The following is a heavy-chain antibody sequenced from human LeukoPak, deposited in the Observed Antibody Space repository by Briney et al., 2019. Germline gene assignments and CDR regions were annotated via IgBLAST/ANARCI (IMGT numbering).Heavy chain of an antibody. Sequence: AASVKVSCKASGYTFTDYYIHWVRQAPGQGLEWLGLINPSGSSTLYAQKFQGRVTMTRDMSTTTDYMELSSLRSEDTAVYYCARDNSVGDVAWWFDPWGQGTLVTVSS. V-gene: IGHV1-46*01. CDR3: ARDNSVGDVAWWFDP. J-gene: IGHJ5*02. CDR1: GYTFTDYY. CDR2: INPSGSST. D-gene: IGHD1-26*01.